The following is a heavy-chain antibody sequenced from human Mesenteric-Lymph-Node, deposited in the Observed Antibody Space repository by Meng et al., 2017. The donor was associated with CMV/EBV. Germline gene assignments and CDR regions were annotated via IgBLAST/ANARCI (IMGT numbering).Heavy chain of an antibody. CDR3: SIEGVGDYYFDY. D-gene: IGHD1-26*01. J-gene: IGHJ4*02. CDR2: MNPNSGNT. V-gene: IGHV1-8*01. Sequence: ASVKVSCKASGYPFTSYDITWVRQATGQGLEWMGWMNPNSGNTGYAQKFQGRVTMTRNTPISTAYMGLSSVRSEGPPVYYCSIEGVGDYYFDYWGQGTLVTVSS. CDR1: GYPFTSYD.